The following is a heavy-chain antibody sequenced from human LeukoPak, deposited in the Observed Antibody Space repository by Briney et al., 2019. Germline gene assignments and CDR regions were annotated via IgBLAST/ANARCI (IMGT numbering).Heavy chain of an antibody. CDR3: ARGPKCSGGSCYSDY. CDR1: GYTFTGYY. J-gene: IGHJ4*02. CDR2: INPNSGGT. Sequence: GASVKVSCKASGYTFTGYYMHWVRQAPGQGLEWMGWINPNSGGTNYAQKFQGRDTMTRDTSISTAYMELSRLRSDDTAVYYCARGPKCSGGSCYSDYWGQGTLVTVSS. V-gene: IGHV1-2*02. D-gene: IGHD2-15*01.